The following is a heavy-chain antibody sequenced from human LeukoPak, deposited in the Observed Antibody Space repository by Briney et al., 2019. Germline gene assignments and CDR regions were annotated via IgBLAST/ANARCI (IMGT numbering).Heavy chain of an antibody. D-gene: IGHD3-3*01. J-gene: IGHJ5*02. Sequence: ASVKVSCKASGYTFTGYYMHWVRQAPGQGLEWMGWISPNSGGTNYAQKFQGRVTMTRDTSISTAYMELSRLRSDDTAVYYCARDREGKEKYYDFRSGYYSVNWFDPWGQGTLVTVST. CDR2: ISPNSGGT. CDR3: ARDREGKEKYYDFRSGYYSVNWFDP. CDR1: GYTFTGYY. V-gene: IGHV1-2*02.